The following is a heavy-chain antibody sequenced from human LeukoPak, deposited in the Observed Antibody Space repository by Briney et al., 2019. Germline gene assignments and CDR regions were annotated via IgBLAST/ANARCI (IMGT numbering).Heavy chain of an antibody. CDR2: ISSSSSYI. V-gene: IGHV3-21*04. CDR1: GFTFSSYS. J-gene: IGHJ4*02. D-gene: IGHD1-1*01. Sequence: PGGSLRLSCAASGFTFSSYSVNWVRQAPGKGLEWVSSISSSSSYIYYADSVKGRFTISRDNAKNSLYLQMNSLRAEDTAVYYCGRGEGNWNAVDYWGQGTLVTVSS. CDR3: GRGEGNWNAVDY.